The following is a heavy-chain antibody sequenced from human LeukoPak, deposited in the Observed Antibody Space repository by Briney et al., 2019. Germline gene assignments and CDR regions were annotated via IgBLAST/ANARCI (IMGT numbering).Heavy chain of an antibody. CDR2: INPDGTST. J-gene: IGHJ3*02. Sequence: QLGGSLRLSCAASGFTFSSYWVHWVRQAPGKGLVWVSHINPDGTSTSHADSVKGRFTIARDNAENTVSLHMNSLRAEDTAVYYCVTLTADVDQHAFDMWGQGTMVTVSS. D-gene: IGHD2-21*02. V-gene: IGHV3-74*01. CDR1: GFTFSSYW. CDR3: VTLTADVDQHAFDM.